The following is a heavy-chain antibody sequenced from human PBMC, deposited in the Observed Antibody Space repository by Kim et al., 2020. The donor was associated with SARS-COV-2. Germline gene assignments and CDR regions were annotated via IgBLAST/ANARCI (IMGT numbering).Heavy chain of an antibody. CDR1: GFTFSSYA. D-gene: IGHD6-13*01. J-gene: IGHJ4*02. Sequence: GGSLRLSCAASGFTFSSYAMSWVRQAPGKGLEWVSVIYSGGSSTYYADSVKGRFTISRDNSKNTLYLQMNSLRAEDTAVYYCAKFGIAAGVIDYWGQGTLVTVSS. CDR2: IYSGGSST. CDR3: AKFGIAAGVIDY. V-gene: IGHV3-23*03.